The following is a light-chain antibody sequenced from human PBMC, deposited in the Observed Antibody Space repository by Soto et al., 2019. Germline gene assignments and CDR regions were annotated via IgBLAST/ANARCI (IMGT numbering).Light chain of an antibody. CDR2: AAS. J-gene: IGKJ2*01. Sequence: EIVMTQSPATLSVSPGERVTLSCRASQSVRSNLAWYQQKPGQAPRLLIYAASTRATGMPARFSGSGSGTEFTLTISSLQSEDFAVYYCQHWGTFGQGTNLEIK. V-gene: IGKV3-15*01. CDR3: QHWGT. CDR1: QSVRSN.